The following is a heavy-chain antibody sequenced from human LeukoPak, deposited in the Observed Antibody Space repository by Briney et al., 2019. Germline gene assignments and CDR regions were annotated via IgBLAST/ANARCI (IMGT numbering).Heavy chain of an antibody. CDR2: MNPNSGNA. J-gene: IGHJ5*02. V-gene: IGHV1-8*01. CDR3: ARAYYDILSGDPNWFDP. D-gene: IGHD3-9*01. CDR1: GYMFTSYD. Sequence: ASVKVSCKASGYMFTSYDINWVRQATGQGLEWMGWMNPNSGNAGYAQKFQGRVTMTWDTSISTAYMELSSLRSEDTAVYFCARAYYDILSGDPNWFDPWGQGTLVTVSS.